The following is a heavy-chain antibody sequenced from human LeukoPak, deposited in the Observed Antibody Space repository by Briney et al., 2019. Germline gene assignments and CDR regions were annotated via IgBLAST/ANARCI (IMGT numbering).Heavy chain of an antibody. CDR1: GFTFSSYW. Sequence: GGSLRLSCAASGFTFSSYWMHWVRQAPGKGLVWVSRITPDGSTTTYADSVKGRFAISRDNAKNTLYLQMDNLRAEDTAPYYCTSDMFGEHDHWGQGTLVSVSS. D-gene: IGHD3-10*02. CDR2: ITPDGSTT. CDR3: TSDMFGEHDH. V-gene: IGHV3-74*01. J-gene: IGHJ4*02.